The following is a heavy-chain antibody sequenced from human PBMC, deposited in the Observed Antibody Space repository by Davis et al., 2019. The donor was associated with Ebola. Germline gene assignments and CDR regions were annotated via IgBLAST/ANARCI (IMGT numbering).Heavy chain of an antibody. CDR2: INHSGST. CDR1: GGSFSGYY. CDR3: ARRRITMIVATDP. D-gene: IGHD3-22*01. J-gene: IGHJ5*02. Sequence: MPGGSLRLSCAVYGGSFSGYYWSWIRQPPGKGLEWIGEINHSGSTNYNPSLKSRVTISVDTSKNQFSLKLSSVTAADTAVYYCARRRITMIVATDPWGQGTLVTVSS. V-gene: IGHV4-34*01.